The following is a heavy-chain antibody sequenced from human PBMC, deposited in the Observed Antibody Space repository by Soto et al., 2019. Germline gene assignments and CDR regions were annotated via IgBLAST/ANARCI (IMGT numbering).Heavy chain of an antibody. V-gene: IGHV3-21*01. CDR2: ISSSSTFM. CDR3: AREDMTRAINFVL. J-gene: IGHJ1*01. Sequence: GGSLRLSCAGSGFTFSAYGMNWVRQAPGKGLEWVSSISSSSTFMYYADSVKGRFTISRDNAKNSLFLQMNSLRPEDTAVYFCAREDMTRAINFVLWGQGTRVTVAS. CDR1: GFTFSAYG. D-gene: IGHD4-17*01.